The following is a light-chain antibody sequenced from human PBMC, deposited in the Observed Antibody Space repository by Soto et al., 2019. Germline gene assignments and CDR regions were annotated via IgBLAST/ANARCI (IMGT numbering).Light chain of an antibody. Sequence: VLTQSPGTLSLSPGERATLSCRASQRVNSNYLAWYQQRPGQPPRLLISGASSRATDTPDRFSGSGSGTDFTLTIAGLEPADSAVYYCQQCSSSPITFGQGTRLEN. CDR1: QRVNSNY. V-gene: IGKV3-20*01. J-gene: IGKJ5*01. CDR3: QQCSSSPIT. CDR2: GAS.